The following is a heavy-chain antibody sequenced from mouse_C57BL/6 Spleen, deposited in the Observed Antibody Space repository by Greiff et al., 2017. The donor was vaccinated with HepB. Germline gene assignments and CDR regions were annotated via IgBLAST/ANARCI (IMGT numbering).Heavy chain of an antibody. CDR3: ARGRITTVEATLGNYYAMDY. CDR1: GYTFTSYW. V-gene: IGHV1-53*01. CDR2: INPSNGGT. J-gene: IGHJ4*01. Sequence: QVQLQQPGTELVKPGASVKLSCKASGYTFTSYWMHWVKQRPGQGLEWIGNINPSNGGTNYNEKFKSKATLTVDKSSSTAYMQLSSLTSEDSAVYYCARGRITTVEATLGNYYAMDYWGQGTSVTVSS. D-gene: IGHD1-1*01.